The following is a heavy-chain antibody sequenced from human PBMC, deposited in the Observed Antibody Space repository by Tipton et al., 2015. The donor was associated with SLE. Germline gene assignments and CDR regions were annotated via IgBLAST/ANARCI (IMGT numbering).Heavy chain of an antibody. V-gene: IGHV5-51*03. D-gene: IGHD3-16*01. CDR2: IYPGDSDT. Sequence: VQLVQSGAEVKKPGESLRISCKGSRYSFTRFWIAWVRQMPGKGLEWMGIIYPGDSDTRYSPSFQGQVTISTDKSISTAYLQWSSLKASDIAMYYCARLSAEGNKITHWGQGTLVTVSS. CDR1: RYSFTRFW. J-gene: IGHJ4*02. CDR3: ARLSAEGNKITH.